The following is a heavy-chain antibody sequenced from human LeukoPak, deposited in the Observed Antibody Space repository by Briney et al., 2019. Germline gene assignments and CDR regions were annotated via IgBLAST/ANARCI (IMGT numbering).Heavy chain of an antibody. J-gene: IGHJ6*03. D-gene: IGHD3-10*01. CDR3: ARDLSSRDTYYYGSGSTVMDV. CDR2: ISAYNGNT. CDR1: GYTFTSYG. V-gene: IGHV1-18*01. Sequence: GASVKVSCKSSGYTFTSYGISWVRQAPGQGLEWMGWISAYNGNTNYAQKLQGRVTMTTDTSTTTAYIELRSLRSDDTAVYYCARDLSSRDTYYYGSGSTVMDVWGKGTTVTVSS.